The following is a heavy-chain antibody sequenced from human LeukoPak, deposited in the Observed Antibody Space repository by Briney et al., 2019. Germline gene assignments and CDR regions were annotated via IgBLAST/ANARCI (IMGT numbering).Heavy chain of an antibody. D-gene: IGHD4-17*01. J-gene: IGHJ4*02. Sequence: SWIRQPAGKGLEWIGRIYTSGTTHYNPSLKSRVTMSVDTSKNQFSLKLSSVTAADTAVYYCARLSTVTTSFDYWGQGTLVTVSS. CDR2: IYTSGTT. CDR3: ARLSTVTTSFDY. V-gene: IGHV4-4*07.